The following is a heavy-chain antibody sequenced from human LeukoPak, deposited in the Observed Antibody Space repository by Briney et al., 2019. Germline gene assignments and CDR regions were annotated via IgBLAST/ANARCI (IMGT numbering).Heavy chain of an antibody. V-gene: IGHV3-48*03. CDR1: GFTFSSYE. Sequence: GWSLRLSCAASGFTFSSYEMNWVRQAPGKGLDWVSYISSSGRTIYYADSVKGRFTISRDNAKNSLYLQMNSLRAEDTAVYYCARGVRFLEWLPNYYYYYMDVWGKGTTVTVSS. J-gene: IGHJ6*03. D-gene: IGHD3-3*01. CDR3: ARGVRFLEWLPNYYYYYMDV. CDR2: ISSSGRTI.